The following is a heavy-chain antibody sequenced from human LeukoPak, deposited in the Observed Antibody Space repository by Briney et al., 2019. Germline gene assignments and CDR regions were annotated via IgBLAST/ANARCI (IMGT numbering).Heavy chain of an antibody. V-gene: IGHV3-23*01. D-gene: IGHD2-2*01. CDR1: GFTFSSYA. CDR3: AKADLATCRDATCYYFDS. CDR2: FSGGIDTT. J-gene: IGHJ4*02. Sequence: GGSLRLSCAASGFTFSSYAMSWVRQAPGKRLEWVSTFSGGIDTTYQADSVKDRFTISRDNSKNTLFLQMNSLRAEDTAIYYCAKADLATCRDATCYYFDSWGQGTLVSVSS.